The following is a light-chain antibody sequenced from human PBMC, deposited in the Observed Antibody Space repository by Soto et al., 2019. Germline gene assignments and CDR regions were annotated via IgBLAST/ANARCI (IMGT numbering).Light chain of an antibody. CDR1: FSNVGINT. V-gene: IGLV1-44*01. CDR3: ASWDDSLNGVV. J-gene: IGLJ2*01. Sequence: QSVLTQPPSASGTPGQRVTISCSGSFSNVGINTVNWYQQLPGTASKLLIYSDNQRPSGVPDRFSGSKSGTSASLAISGLQSEDAADYYCASWDDSLNGVVFGGGTQLTVL. CDR2: SDN.